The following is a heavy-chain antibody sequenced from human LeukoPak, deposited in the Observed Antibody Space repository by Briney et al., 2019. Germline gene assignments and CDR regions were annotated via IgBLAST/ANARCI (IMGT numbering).Heavy chain of an antibody. Sequence: SETLSLTCVVYGGSFSGYYWSWIRQPPGKGLEWIGEINHSGSTNYNPSLKSRVTISVDTSKNQFSLKLSSVTAADTAVYYCARGIVRYYYGSGRAGMDVWGKGTTVTVSS. CDR3: ARGIVRYYYGSGRAGMDV. J-gene: IGHJ6*04. CDR2: INHSGST. V-gene: IGHV4-34*01. CDR1: GGSFSGYY. D-gene: IGHD3-10*01.